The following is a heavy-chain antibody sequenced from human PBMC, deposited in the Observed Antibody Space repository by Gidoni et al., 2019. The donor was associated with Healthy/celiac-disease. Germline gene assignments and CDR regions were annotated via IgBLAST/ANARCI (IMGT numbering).Heavy chain of an antibody. Sequence: GFTFSSYSMNWVRQAPGKGLEWVSYISSSSSTIYYAASVKGRFTISRDNAKNSLYLQMNSLRDEDTAVYYCARGSSSTWGQGTLVTVSS. CDR1: GFTFSSYS. V-gene: IGHV3-48*02. CDR2: ISSSSSTI. J-gene: IGHJ5*02. D-gene: IGHD6-6*01. CDR3: ARGSSST.